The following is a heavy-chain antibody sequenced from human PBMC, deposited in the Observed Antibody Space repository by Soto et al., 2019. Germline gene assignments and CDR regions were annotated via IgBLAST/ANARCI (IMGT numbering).Heavy chain of an antibody. J-gene: IGHJ5*02. CDR2: ITTRSAYI. V-gene: IGHV3-21*01. D-gene: IGHD2-21*01. CDR3: VRSGTARLLRHSWFDT. CDR1: GFTFNTYD. Sequence: EVQLVESGGGLVKPGGSLRLSCAASGFTFNTYDMNCVRQAPGKGLEWVSSITTRSAYIYYADSLKGRITISRDNAKNSLFLQMNSLSAEDTAVYYCVRSGTARLLRHSWFDTWGQGTLVTVSS.